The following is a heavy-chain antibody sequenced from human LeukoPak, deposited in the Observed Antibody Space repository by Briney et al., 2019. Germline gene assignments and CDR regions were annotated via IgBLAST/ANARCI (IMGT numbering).Heavy chain of an antibody. CDR2: TYYRSKWYN. J-gene: IGHJ3*02. CDR1: GDSVSSNSAA. CDR3: ARGGQGDGYSADEAFDI. V-gene: IGHV6-1*01. Sequence: SQTLSLTCAISGDSVSSNSAAWNWIRQSPSRGLEWLGRTYYRSKWYNDYVVSVKSRININPDTSKNQFSLQLNSVTPDDTALYYCARGGQGDGYSADEAFDIWGQGTMVTVS. D-gene: IGHD5-18*01.